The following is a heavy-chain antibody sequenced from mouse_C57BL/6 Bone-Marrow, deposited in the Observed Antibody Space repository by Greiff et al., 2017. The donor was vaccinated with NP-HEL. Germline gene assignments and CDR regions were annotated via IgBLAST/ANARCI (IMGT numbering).Heavy chain of an antibody. CDR1: GYTFTSYD. CDR3: ARRITTVVAPGGFDV. V-gene: IGHV1-85*01. J-gene: IGHJ1*03. CDR2: IYPRDGST. D-gene: IGHD1-1*01. Sequence: VQLQESGPELVKPGASVKLSCKASGYTFTSYDINWVKQRPGQGLEWIGWIYPRDGSTKYNEKFKGKATLTVDTSSSTAYMELHSLTSEDSAVYFCARRITTVVAPGGFDVWGTGTTVTVSS.